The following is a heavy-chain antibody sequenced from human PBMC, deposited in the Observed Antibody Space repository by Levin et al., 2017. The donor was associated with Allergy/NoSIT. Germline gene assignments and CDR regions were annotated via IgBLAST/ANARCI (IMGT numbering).Heavy chain of an antibody. CDR1: AGSFSGYY. CDR2: INHSGST. V-gene: IGHV4-34*01. J-gene: IGHJ4*02. CDR3: ASVYYGDSNDY. D-gene: IGHD4-17*01. Sequence: SETLSLTCAVYAGSFSGYYWSWIRQPPGKGLEWIGEINHSGSTNYNPSLKSRVTISIDTSKNQFSLKLSSVTAADTAVYYCASVYYGDSNDYWGQGTLVTVSS.